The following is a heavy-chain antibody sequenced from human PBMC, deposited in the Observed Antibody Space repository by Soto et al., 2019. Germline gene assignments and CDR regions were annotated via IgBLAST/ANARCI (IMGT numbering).Heavy chain of an antibody. CDR3: ARGLRSTPNWFDP. J-gene: IGHJ5*02. CDR1: GGSFSGYY. Sequence: QVQLQQWGAGLLKPSETLSLTCAVYGGSFSGYYWNWIRQPPGKGLEWIGEINHSGSTNYNPSLKSRVTISVDTSKNQFSLKLSSVTAADTAVYYCARGLRSTPNWFDPWGQGTLVTVSS. V-gene: IGHV4-34*01. D-gene: IGHD2-2*01. CDR2: INHSGST.